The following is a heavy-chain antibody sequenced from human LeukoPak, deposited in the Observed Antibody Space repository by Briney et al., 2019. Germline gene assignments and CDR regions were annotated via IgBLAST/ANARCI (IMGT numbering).Heavy chain of an antibody. D-gene: IGHD3-3*01. J-gene: IGHJ4*02. Sequence: SETLSLTCTVSGGSISSSSYYWGWIRQPPGKGLEWIGSIYYSGSTYYNPSPKSRVTISVDTSKNQFSLKLSSVTAADTAVYYCARRPVTIFGVAFDYWGQGTLVTVSS. CDR1: GGSISSSSYY. V-gene: IGHV4-39*01. CDR3: ARRPVTIFGVAFDY. CDR2: IYYSGST.